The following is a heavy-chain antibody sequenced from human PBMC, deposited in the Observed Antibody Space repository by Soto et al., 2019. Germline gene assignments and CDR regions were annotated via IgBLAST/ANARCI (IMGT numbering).Heavy chain of an antibody. J-gene: IGHJ4*02. CDR1: GFTFGTYA. CDR2: ILQNGGT. V-gene: IGHV3-23*01. D-gene: IGHD2-15*01. CDR3: ARGRTKDCSGGSCYYLFDY. Sequence: PGGSLRLSCVASGFTFGTYAMSWVRQAPGKRPEWVSGILQNGGTFYADTVKGRFTISRDNSKNTLYLQMNSLRVEDTAMYYCARGRTKDCSGGSCYYLFDYWGQGTLVTVSS.